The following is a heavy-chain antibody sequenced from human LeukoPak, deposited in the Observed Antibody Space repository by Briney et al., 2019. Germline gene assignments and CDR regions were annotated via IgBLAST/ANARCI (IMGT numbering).Heavy chain of an antibody. D-gene: IGHD6-13*01. J-gene: IGHJ6*03. CDR3: ARDSSSWYPYYYYYMDV. CDR1: GGSISSYY. Sequence: SETLSLTCTVSGGSISSYYWSWIRQPAGKGLEWIGRIYTSGSTNYNPSLKSRVTISVDTSKNQFSLKLSSVTAADTAVYYCARDSSSWYPYYYYYMDVWGKGTTVTVSS. V-gene: IGHV4-4*07. CDR2: IYTSGST.